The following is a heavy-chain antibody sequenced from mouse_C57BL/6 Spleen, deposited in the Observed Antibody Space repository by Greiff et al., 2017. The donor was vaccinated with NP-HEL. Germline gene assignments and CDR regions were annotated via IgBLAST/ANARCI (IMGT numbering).Heavy chain of an antibody. V-gene: IGHV1-26*01. Sequence: VQLQQSGPELVKPGASVKISCTASGYTFTDYYMNWVKQSHGKSLEWIGDINTNDGGTSYNQKLKGKATLTVDKSSSTAYMELRSLTSEDSAVYYCASYDGYQYYFDYWGQGTTLTVSS. CDR2: INTNDGGT. J-gene: IGHJ2*01. D-gene: IGHD2-3*01. CDR1: GYTFTDYY. CDR3: ASYDGYQYYFDY.